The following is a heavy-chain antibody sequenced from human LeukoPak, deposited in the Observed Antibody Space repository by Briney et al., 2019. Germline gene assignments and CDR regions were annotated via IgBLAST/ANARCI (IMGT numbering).Heavy chain of an antibody. J-gene: IGHJ4*02. CDR1: GFTLSSYA. Sequence: GGSLRLSCAASGFTLSSYAMSWVRQAPGKGLEWVSAISVSGNTYHADSVKGRFTISRDSSKNTLYLQMNSLRAEDTALYYCATNVDTSDDYWGQGTLVTVSS. V-gene: IGHV3-23*01. D-gene: IGHD5-18*01. CDR3: ATNVDTSDDY. CDR2: ISVSGNT.